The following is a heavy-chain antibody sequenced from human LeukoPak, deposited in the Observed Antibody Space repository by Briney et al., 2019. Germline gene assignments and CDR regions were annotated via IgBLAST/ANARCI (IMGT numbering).Heavy chain of an antibody. CDR2: IYSGGST. J-gene: IGHJ4*02. CDR1: GFTVSTNY. Sequence: GGSLRLSCAASGFTVSTNYMSWVRQAPGRGLEWVSVIYSGGSTYYADSVKGRFTIPRDSSKNTVYLQMNSLRAEDTAVYYCARDSSNGWYHGYWGQGTLVTVSS. D-gene: IGHD6-19*01. V-gene: IGHV3-66*01. CDR3: ARDSSNGWYHGY.